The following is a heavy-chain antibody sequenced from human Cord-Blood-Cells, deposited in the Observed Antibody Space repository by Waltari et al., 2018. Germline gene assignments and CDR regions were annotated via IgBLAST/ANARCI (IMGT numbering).Heavy chain of an antibody. CDR1: GGSISSYY. D-gene: IGHD5-12*01. J-gene: IGHJ3*02. V-gene: IGHV4-59*01. CDR3: ARVRGYSGYDAFDI. Sequence: QVQLQGSGPGLVKPSETLSLTCTVSGGSISSYYWSWTRPPPGKGLEWIGYIYYSGSTNYNPSLKSRVTISVDTSKNQFSLKLSSVTAADTAVYYCARVRGYSGYDAFDIWGQGTMVTVSS. CDR2: IYYSGST.